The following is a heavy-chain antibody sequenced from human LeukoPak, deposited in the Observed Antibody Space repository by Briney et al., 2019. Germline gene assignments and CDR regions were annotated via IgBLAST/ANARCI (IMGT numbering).Heavy chain of an antibody. D-gene: IGHD3-10*01. CDR1: GGSISNYY. V-gene: IGHV4-59*12. J-gene: IGHJ3*02. CDR2: IYSSGST. Sequence: SETLFLTCTVSGGSISNYYWSWIRQPPGKTLEWIGSIYSSGSTYYNPSLKSRVIIIIDTPKNHFSLTLSSVTAADTAVYYCARSDGYGLVGIWGQGTMVTVSS. CDR3: ARSDGYGLVGI.